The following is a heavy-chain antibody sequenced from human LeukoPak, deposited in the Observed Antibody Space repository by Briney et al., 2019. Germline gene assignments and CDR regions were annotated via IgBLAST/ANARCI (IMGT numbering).Heavy chain of an antibody. CDR2: ISRSGST. CDR1: GGSFSGYY. V-gene: IGHV4-59*01. J-gene: IGHJ4*02. D-gene: IGHD3-9*01. Sequence: PSETLSLTCAVYGGSFSGYYWSWIRQPPGKGLEWIGYISRSGSTNYNPSLKSRVTISVDTSKNQFSLKLSSATAADTAVYFCAKSGNPYDFLTSWGQGTLVTVSS. CDR3: AKSGNPYDFLTS.